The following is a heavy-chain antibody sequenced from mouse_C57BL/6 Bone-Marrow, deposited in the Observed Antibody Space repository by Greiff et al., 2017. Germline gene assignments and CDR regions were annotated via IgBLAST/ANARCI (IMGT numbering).Heavy chain of an antibody. V-gene: IGHV1-64*01. D-gene: IGHD1-1*02. CDR1: GYTFTSYW. Sequence: QVQLQQPGAELVKPGASVKLSCKASGYTFTSYWMHWVKQRPGQGLEWIGMIHPNSGSTNYNEKFKSKATLTVDKSSSTAYMQLSSLTSEDSAVYYCTKNFWYSMDYWGQGTTLTVSS. J-gene: IGHJ2*01. CDR3: TKNFWYSMDY. CDR2: IHPNSGST.